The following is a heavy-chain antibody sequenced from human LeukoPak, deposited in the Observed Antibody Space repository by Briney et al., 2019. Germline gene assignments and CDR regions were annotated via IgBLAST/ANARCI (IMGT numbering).Heavy chain of an antibody. V-gene: IGHV4-61*02. CDR1: GGSTSSGSYY. Sequence: SQTLSLTCTVSGGSTSSGSYYWSWIRQPAGKGLEWIGRIYTSGSTNYNPSLKSRVTISVDTSKNQFSLKLSSVTAADTAVYYCARYYYGSPFDIWGQGTMVTVSS. CDR2: IYTSGST. J-gene: IGHJ3*02. D-gene: IGHD3-10*01. CDR3: ARYYYGSPFDI.